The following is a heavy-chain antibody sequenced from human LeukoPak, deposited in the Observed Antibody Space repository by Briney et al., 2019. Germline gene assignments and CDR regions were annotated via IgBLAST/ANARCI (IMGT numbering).Heavy chain of an antibody. V-gene: IGHV3-74*01. J-gene: IGHJ4*02. CDR1: GFSFSNYW. Sequence: PGGSLRFSCAASGFSFSNYWMHWVRQAPGKGLVWVTRMNSDGSATYYADTVQGRFTTSRDNAKNTLYLQMNSLRAEDTAMYFCAKGPSYFDSWGQGTLVTVFS. CDR2: MNSDGSAT. CDR3: AKGPSYFDS.